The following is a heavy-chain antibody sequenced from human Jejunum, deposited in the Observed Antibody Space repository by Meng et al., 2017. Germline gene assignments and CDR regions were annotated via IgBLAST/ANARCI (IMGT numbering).Heavy chain of an antibody. CDR3: ARDHSTGTTAFHY. CDR2: ISTRRDLT. V-gene: IGHV3-11*05. J-gene: IGHJ4*02. CDR1: GFTFSDFY. Sequence: GESLKISCTASGFTFSDFYMGWIRQAPGKGLEWIADISTRRDLTRYADSLKGRFTVSRDNAKGSLFLQMNSLPADDTAVYYCARDHSTGTTAFHYWGQGTLVTVSS. D-gene: IGHD1-7*01.